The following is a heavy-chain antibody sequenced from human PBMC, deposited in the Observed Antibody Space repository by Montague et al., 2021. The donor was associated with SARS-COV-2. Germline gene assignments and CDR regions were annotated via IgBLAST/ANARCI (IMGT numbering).Heavy chain of an antibody. Sequence: SETLSLTCAVSGDSISRDNWGRIGRPPGWSLVTIEYRMYTASTNKNPSFYSRAPMSADTSKNQFSMKLRSATAADTAAYYCARDDYGEYAAFWGRGTLVTVSS. D-gene: IGHD4-17*01. V-gene: IGHV4-59*01. CDR2: RMYTAST. CDR1: GDSISRDN. CDR3: ARDDYGEYAAF. J-gene: IGHJ4*02.